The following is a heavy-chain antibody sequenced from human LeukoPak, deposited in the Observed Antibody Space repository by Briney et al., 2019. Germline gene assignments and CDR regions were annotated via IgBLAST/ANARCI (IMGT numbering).Heavy chain of an antibody. D-gene: IGHD4-17*01. CDR1: GGSFSGYY. CDR3: ARDGVRSMDV. J-gene: IGHJ6*02. Sequence: KPSETLSLTCAVYGGSFSGYYWSWIRQPPGKGLEWIGEINHSGSTNYNPSLKSRVTISVDTSKNQFSLKLSSVTAADTAVYYCARDGVRSMDVWGQGTTVTVSS. V-gene: IGHV4-34*01. CDR2: INHSGST.